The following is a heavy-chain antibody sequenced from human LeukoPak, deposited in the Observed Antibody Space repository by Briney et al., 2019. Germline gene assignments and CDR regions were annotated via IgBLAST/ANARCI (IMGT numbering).Heavy chain of an antibody. D-gene: IGHD5-24*01. CDR2: IIPIFGTA. CDR3: ARVEMAIIAF. Sequence: GASVKVSCKASGGTFSRYAISWVRLAPGQGLEWMGGIIPIFGTANYAQKFQGRVTITTDESTSTAYMELSSLRSEVIVGYGYARVEMAIIAFWGEGTLVSVSS. CDR1: GGTFSRYA. V-gene: IGHV1-69*05. J-gene: IGHJ4*02.